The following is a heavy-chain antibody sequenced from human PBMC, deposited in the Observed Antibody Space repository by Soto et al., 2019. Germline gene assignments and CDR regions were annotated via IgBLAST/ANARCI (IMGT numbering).Heavy chain of an antibody. V-gene: IGHV3-33*01. D-gene: IGHD6-19*01. CDR2: IWYDGSNK. CDR1: GFTFSSYG. Sequence: QVQLVESGGGVVQPGRSLRLSCAASGFTFSSYGIHWVRQAPGKGLEWVAVIWYDGSNKYYADSVKGRFTISRDNSKNTLYLQMNSLRAEDTAVYYCARRYSSGRLDYWGQGTLVTVSS. J-gene: IGHJ4*02. CDR3: ARRYSSGRLDY.